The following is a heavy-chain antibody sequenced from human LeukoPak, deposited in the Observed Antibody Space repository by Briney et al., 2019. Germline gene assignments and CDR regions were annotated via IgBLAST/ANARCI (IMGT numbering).Heavy chain of an antibody. J-gene: IGHJ3*02. V-gene: IGHV3-21*01. CDR1: GFTFSSYS. Sequence: GGSLRLSCAASGFTFSSYSMNRVRQAPGKGLEWVPSISSSSYIYYADSVKGRFTISRDNAKNSLYLQMNSLRAEDTAVYYCARDTLDYYDSGYDAFDIWGQGTMVTVSS. CDR2: ISSSSYI. D-gene: IGHD3-22*01. CDR3: ARDTLDYYDSGYDAFDI.